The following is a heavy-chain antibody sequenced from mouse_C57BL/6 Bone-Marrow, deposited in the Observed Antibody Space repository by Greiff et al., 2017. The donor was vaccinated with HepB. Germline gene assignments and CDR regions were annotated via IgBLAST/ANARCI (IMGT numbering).Heavy chain of an antibody. V-gene: IGHV1-26*01. CDR2: INPNNGGT. J-gene: IGHJ3*01. CDR1: GYTFTDYY. Sequence: VQLQQSGPELVKPGASVKISCKASGYTFTDYYMNWVKQSHGKSLEWIGDINPNNGGTSYNQKFKGKATLTVDKSSSTAYMELRSLTSEDSAVYYCARGFITTVVAKGTWFAYWGQGTLVTVSA. CDR3: ARGFITTVVAKGTWFAY. D-gene: IGHD1-1*01.